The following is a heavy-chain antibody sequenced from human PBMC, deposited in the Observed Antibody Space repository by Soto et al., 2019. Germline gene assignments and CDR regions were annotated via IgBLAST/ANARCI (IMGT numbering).Heavy chain of an antibody. D-gene: IGHD3-3*01. CDR2: IWYDGSNK. Sequence: GGSLRLSCAASGFTFSSYGMHWVRQAPGKGLEWVAVIWYDGSNKYYADSVKGRFTISRDNSKNTLYLQMNSLRAEDTAVYYCARDGSSTVTIFGVVIRPPYYYYGMDVWGQGTTVTVSS. V-gene: IGHV3-33*01. CDR3: ARDGSSTVTIFGVVIRPPYYYYGMDV. J-gene: IGHJ6*02. CDR1: GFTFSSYG.